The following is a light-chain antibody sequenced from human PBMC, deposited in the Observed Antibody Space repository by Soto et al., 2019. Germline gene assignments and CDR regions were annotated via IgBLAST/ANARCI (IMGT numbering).Light chain of an antibody. CDR2: GAS. CDR1: QSVSSSY. Sequence: EIVLTQSPGTLSLSPGERATLSCRASQSVSSSYLAWYQQKPGQAPRLLIYGASSRATGIPDRFSGSGSGPDFTLTISRLEPEDFAVYYCQQYGSSPPRYTFGQGTKLESK. CDR3: QQYGSSPPRYT. J-gene: IGKJ2*01. V-gene: IGKV3-20*01.